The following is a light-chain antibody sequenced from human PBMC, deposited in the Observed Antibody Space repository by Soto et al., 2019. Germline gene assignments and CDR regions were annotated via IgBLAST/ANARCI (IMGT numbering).Light chain of an antibody. CDR3: CSYAGSSSFYV. J-gene: IGLJ1*01. Sequence: QLVLTQPASVSGSPGQSITISCTGTSSDVGSYNLVSWYQHHPDEAPKLIIYEVNKRPSGVSNRFSGSKSGNTASLTISGLQAEDEADYYCCSYAGSSSFYVFGSGTKLTVL. V-gene: IGLV2-23*02. CDR1: SSDVGSYNL. CDR2: EVN.